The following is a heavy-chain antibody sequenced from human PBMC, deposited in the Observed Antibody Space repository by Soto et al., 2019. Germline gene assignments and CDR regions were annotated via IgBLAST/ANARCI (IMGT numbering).Heavy chain of an antibody. CDR1: GGTFSSYA. V-gene: IGHV1-69*12. CDR3: ARDMDQKYYDPVGGMDV. D-gene: IGHD3-3*01. Sequence: QVQLVQSGAEVKKPGSSVKVSCKASGGTFSSYAISWVRQAPGQGLEWMGGIIPIFGTANYAQKFQGRVTITADESTSTAYMELSSLRSDDTAVYYCARDMDQKYYDPVGGMDVWGQGTTVTVSS. CDR2: IIPIFGTA. J-gene: IGHJ6*02.